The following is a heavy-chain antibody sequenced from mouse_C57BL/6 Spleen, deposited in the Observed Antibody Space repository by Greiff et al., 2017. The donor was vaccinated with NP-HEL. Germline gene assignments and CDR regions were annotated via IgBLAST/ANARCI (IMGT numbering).Heavy chain of an antibody. CDR2: IYPGDGDT. V-gene: IGHV1-82*01. CDR3: ARSNYYGSSLYYYAMDY. CDR1: GYAFSSSW. Sequence: QVQLQQSGPELVKPGASVKISCKASGYAFSSSWMNWVKQRPGKGLEWIGRIYPGDGDTNYNGKFKGKATLTADKSSSTAYMQLSSLTSEDSAVYFCARSNYYGSSLYYYAMDYWGQGTSVTVSS. D-gene: IGHD1-1*01. J-gene: IGHJ4*01.